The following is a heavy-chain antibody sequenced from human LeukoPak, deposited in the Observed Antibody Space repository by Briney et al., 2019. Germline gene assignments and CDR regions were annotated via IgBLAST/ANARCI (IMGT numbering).Heavy chain of an antibody. CDR2: INPNSGNT. CDR1: GYTFTGYY. J-gene: IGHJ4*02. D-gene: IGHD6-19*01. Sequence: ASVKVSCKASGYTFTGYYMHWVRQAPGQGLEWMGRINPNSGNTNYAQKFQERVTITRDMSTSTAYMELSNLRSEDTAVYYCAADLSGVAVAGYYFDYWGQGTLVTVSS. V-gene: IGHV1-2*06. CDR3: AADLSGVAVAGYYFDY.